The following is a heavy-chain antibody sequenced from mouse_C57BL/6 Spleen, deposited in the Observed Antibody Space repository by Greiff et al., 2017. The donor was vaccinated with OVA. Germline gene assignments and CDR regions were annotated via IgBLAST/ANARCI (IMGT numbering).Heavy chain of an antibody. CDR3: AREGNYYSNYRAMDY. CDR1: GYTFTDYY. J-gene: IGHJ4*01. V-gene: IGHV1-26*01. CDR2: INPNNGGT. Sequence: EVQLQQSGPELVKPGASVKISCKASGYTFTDYYMNWVKQSHGKSLEWIGDINPNNGGTSYNQKFKGKATLTVDKSSSTAYMELRSLTSEDSAVYYCAREGNYYSNYRAMDYWGQGTSVTVSS. D-gene: IGHD2-5*01.